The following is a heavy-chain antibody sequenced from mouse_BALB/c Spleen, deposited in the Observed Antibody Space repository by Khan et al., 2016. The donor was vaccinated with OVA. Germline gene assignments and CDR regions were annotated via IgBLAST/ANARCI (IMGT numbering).Heavy chain of an antibody. V-gene: IGHV2-9*02. CDR3: ARSKYLSRY. D-gene: IGHD3-3*01. Sequence: QVQLKQSGPGLVAPSQSLSITCTVYGYSLTRYGVHWVRQPPGKGLEWLGLIWAGGSTNYNWALMSRISISIENSKSLVFLIMNSLQTDDTALYYCARSKYLSRYWGQGTTLTVSS. CDR2: IWAGGST. CDR1: GYSLTRYG. J-gene: IGHJ2*01.